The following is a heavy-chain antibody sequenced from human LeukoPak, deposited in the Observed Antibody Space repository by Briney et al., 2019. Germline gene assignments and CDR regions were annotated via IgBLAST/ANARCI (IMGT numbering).Heavy chain of an antibody. J-gene: IGHJ4*02. D-gene: IGHD6-19*01. CDR1: GFTFSSYE. CDR2: ISSGSTI. CDR3: AREGIAVAGAPFDY. V-gene: IGHV3-48*03. Sequence: GGSLRLSCAASGFTFSSYEMNWVRQAPGKGLEWVSYISSGSTIYDADSVKGRFTISRDNAKNLLYLQMNSLRAEDTAVYYCAREGIAVAGAPFDYWGQGTLVTVSS.